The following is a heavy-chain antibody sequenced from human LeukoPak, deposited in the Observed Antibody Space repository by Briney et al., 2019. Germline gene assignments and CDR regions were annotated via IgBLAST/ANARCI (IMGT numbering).Heavy chain of an antibody. Sequence: AASVKVSCKASGYTFTGYYMHWVRQAPGQGLEWMGWINPNSGGTNYAQKFQGRVTMTRDTSISTAYMELSRLRSDDTAVYYCARDRGYSSSYRFDYWGQGTLVTVSS. CDR3: ARDRGYSSSYRFDY. D-gene: IGHD6-6*01. CDR2: INPNSGGT. CDR1: GYTFTGYY. J-gene: IGHJ4*02. V-gene: IGHV1-2*02.